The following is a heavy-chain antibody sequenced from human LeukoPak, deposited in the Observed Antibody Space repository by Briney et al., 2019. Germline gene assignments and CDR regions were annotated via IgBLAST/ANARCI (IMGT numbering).Heavy chain of an antibody. D-gene: IGHD3-10*01. CDR2: ISSSSSYI. CDR1: GFTFSSYS. Sequence: GGSLRLSCAASGFTFSSYSMNWVRQAPGKGLEWVSSISSSSSYIYYADSVKGRFTISRDNAKNSLYLQMNSLRAEDTAVYYCARDKRYYGSGLNRPVYYMDVWGKGTTVTVSS. CDR3: ARDKRYYGSGLNRPVYYMDV. J-gene: IGHJ6*03. V-gene: IGHV3-21*04.